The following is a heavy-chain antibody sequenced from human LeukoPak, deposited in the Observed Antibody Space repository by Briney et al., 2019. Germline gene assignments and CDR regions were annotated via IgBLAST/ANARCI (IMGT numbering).Heavy chain of an antibody. V-gene: IGHV4-39*07. CDR3: ARGALRFLEWLTRTYYFDY. D-gene: IGHD3-3*01. J-gene: IGHJ4*02. CDR1: GGSISSSSYY. CDR2: IYYSGST. Sequence: SETLSLTCTVSGGSISSSSYYWGWIRQPPGKGLEWIGSIYYSGSTNYNPSLKSRVTISVDTSKNQFSLKLSSVTAADTAVYYCARGALRFLEWLTRTYYFDYWGQGTLVTVSS.